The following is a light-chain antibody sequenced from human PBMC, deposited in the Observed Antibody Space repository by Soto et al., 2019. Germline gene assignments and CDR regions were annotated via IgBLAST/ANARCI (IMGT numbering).Light chain of an antibody. CDR3: QQYGSSPPIT. Sequence: EIVLAQSPGTLSLSPGERATLSCRASQSVTNSFLAWYQQKPGQAPRLLIYGASRRATGIPDRFTGSGSGTDFTLTISRLEPGDFAVYYCQQYGSSPPITFGQGTRLEI. CDR1: QSVTNSF. CDR2: GAS. V-gene: IGKV3-20*01. J-gene: IGKJ5*01.